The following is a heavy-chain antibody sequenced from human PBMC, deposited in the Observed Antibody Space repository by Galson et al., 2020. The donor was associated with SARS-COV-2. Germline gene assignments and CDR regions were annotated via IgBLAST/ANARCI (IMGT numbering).Heavy chain of an antibody. Sequence: GESLKISCAASGFTFSSYGMHWVRQAPGKGLEWVAVILYDGSNKYYADSVKGRFTISRDNSKNTLYLQMNSLRAEDTAVYYCARDQPAVAAEGDDYWGQGTLVTVSS. CDR1: GFTFSSYG. V-gene: IGHV3-33*01. J-gene: IGHJ4*02. CDR3: ARDQPAVAAEGDDY. CDR2: ILYDGSNK. D-gene: IGHD6-19*01.